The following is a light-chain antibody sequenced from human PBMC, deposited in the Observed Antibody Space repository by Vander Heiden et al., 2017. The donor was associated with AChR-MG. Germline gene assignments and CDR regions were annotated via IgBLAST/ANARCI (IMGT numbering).Light chain of an antibody. V-gene: IGLV3-21*02. Sequence: SYVLTQPPSVSVAPGQTAGITCGGNNIGSKSVHWYQQKPGQAPVLVVYDDSGRPSGIPERFSGSNSGNTATLTISRVEAGDEADYYCQVWDTSSDHPVVFGGGTKLTVL. CDR1: NIGSKS. CDR3: QVWDTSSDHPVV. J-gene: IGLJ2*01. CDR2: DDS.